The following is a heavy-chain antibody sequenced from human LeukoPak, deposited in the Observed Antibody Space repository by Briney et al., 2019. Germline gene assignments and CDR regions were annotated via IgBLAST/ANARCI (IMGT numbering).Heavy chain of an antibody. D-gene: IGHD3-22*01. Sequence: GGSLRLSCAASGFTFSTYWMSWARQAPGKGLEWVANIKKDGSEKYYVDSVKGRFTISRDNAKNSLYLQMNSLRAEDTAVYYCARDSALVVVIPFDYWGQGTLVTVSS. CDR3: ARDSALVVVIPFDY. CDR1: GFTFSTYW. CDR2: IKKDGSEK. J-gene: IGHJ4*02. V-gene: IGHV3-7*01.